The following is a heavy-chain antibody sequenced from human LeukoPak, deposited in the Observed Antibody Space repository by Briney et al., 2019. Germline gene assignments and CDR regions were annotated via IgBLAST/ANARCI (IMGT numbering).Heavy chain of an antibody. CDR1: GYSFTSYW. CDR2: IYPGDSDT. CDR3: ARQKNGAYYYYGMDV. Sequence: GESLKISCKGSGYSFTSYWIGWVRQMPGKGLEWMGIIYPGDSDTGYSPSFQGQVTISADKSISTAYLQWSSLKASDTAMYYCARQKNGAYYYYGMDVWGQGTTVTVSS. J-gene: IGHJ6*02. V-gene: IGHV5-51*01. D-gene: IGHD2-8*01.